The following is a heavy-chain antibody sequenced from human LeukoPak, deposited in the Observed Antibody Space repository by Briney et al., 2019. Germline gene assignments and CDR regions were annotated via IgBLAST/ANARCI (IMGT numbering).Heavy chain of an antibody. V-gene: IGHV4-34*01. CDR1: GGSFSGYY. Sequence: SETLSLTCAVYGGSFSGYYWSWIRQPPGKGLEWIGEISHSGSTNYNLSLKSRVTISVDTSKNQFSLKLSSVTAADTAVYYCARVEVAVADYWGQGTLVTVSS. D-gene: IGHD6-19*01. CDR2: ISHSGST. CDR3: ARVEVAVADY. J-gene: IGHJ4*02.